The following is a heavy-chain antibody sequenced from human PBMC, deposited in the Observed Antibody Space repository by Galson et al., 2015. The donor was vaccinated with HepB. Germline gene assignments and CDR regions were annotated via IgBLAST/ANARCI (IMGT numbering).Heavy chain of an antibody. J-gene: IGHJ4*02. CDR1: GFTFSSYG. V-gene: IGHV3-33*01. CDR2: IWYDGSNK. D-gene: IGHD6-13*01. Sequence: SLRLSCAASGFTFSSYGMHWVRQAPGKGLEWVAVIWYDGSNKYYADSVKGRFTISRDNSKNTLYLQMNSLRAEDTAVYYCARDLKPHIAANGGFDYWGQGTLVTVSS. CDR3: ARDLKPHIAANGGFDY.